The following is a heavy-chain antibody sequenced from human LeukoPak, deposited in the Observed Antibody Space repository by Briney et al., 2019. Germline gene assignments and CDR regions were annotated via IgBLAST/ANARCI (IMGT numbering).Heavy chain of an antibody. D-gene: IGHD6-13*01. CDR3: ARLGQIAAAGHNWFDP. Sequence: SVKVSCKASGGTFSSYAISWVRQAPGQGLEWMGGIIPIFGTANYAQKFQGRVTITADESTSTAYMELSSLRSEDTAVYYCARLGQIAAAGHNWFDPWGQGTLVTASS. CDR2: IIPIFGTA. CDR1: GGTFSSYA. J-gene: IGHJ5*02. V-gene: IGHV1-69*13.